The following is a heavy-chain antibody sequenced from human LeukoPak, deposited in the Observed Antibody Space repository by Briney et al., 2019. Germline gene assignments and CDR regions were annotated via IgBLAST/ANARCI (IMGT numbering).Heavy chain of an antibody. CDR2: IYHTRTT. V-gene: IGHV4-38-2*02. Sequence: SETLSLTCTVSGYSISSVYYWGWIRQPPGKGLEWIGLIYHTRTTYYKPSLKSRVIISVDTSKNQFCLKLSSVTAADTAVYYCARDPAFGGDSVGYWGQGTLVTVSS. CDR1: GYSISSVYY. D-gene: IGHD4-23*01. CDR3: ARDPAFGGDSVGY. J-gene: IGHJ4*02.